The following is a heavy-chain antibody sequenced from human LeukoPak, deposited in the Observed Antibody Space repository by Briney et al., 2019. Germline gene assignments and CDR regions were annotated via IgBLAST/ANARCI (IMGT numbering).Heavy chain of an antibody. J-gene: IGHJ5*02. CDR3: AKDRVAAAGYNWFDP. D-gene: IGHD6-13*01. CDR1: GFTFSSYA. CDR2: ISGSGGST. V-gene: IGHV3-23*01. Sequence: GGSLRLSCAASGFTFSSYAMSWVRQAPGKGLEWVSAISGSGGSTYYADSVKGRFTISGDNSKNTLYLQMNSLRAEDTAVYYCAKDRVAAAGYNWFDPWGQGTLVTVSS.